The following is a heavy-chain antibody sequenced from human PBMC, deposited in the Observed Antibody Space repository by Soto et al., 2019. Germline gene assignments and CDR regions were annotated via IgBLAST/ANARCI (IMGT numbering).Heavy chain of an antibody. Sequence: PXETLSLSFTVSGVSISSSWWSWIRQSPGTGPDWIGYIYYTGTTNYNPSLKRRVTISLDTAKNQFSLNVNSLTTADTAVYFCARGGNRYSNTASGVGGFDLWGHGTLVTVSS. J-gene: IGHJ4*01. V-gene: IGHV4-59*01. CDR1: GVSISSSW. CDR2: IYYTGTT. CDR3: ARGGNRYSNTASGVGGFDL. D-gene: IGHD5-12*01.